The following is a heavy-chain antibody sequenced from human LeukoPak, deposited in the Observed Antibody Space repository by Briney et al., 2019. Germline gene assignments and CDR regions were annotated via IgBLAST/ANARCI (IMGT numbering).Heavy chain of an antibody. J-gene: IGHJ4*02. CDR1: VGSRMNHY. D-gene: IGHD5-24*01. V-gene: IGHV4-59*11. CDR3: ARHYSRWLQSPFDY. CDR2: IYNSRST. Sequence: PSETLSLTCSVSVGSRMNHYWRWIRQPPGKGLEWIGYIYNSRSTNGSTTYSSSLKSRVTISVDPSKDQFSLKLSSVTAADSAVYYCARHYSRWLQSPFDYWGQGTLVTVSS.